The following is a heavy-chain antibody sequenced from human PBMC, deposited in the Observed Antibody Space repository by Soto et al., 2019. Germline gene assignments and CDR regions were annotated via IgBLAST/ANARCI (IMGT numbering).Heavy chain of an antibody. J-gene: IGHJ4*02. CDR3: AKGGDSTSYVGVAGEFDY. CDR1: GFTFSTCA. D-gene: IGHD6-19*01. Sequence: PGGSLRLSCAASGFTFSTCAMSWVRQAPGKGLEWVSGVSAGGSSTYFADSVKGRFTISRDNSKNTLYLQMNSLRAEDAAVYYCAKGGDSTSYVGVAGEFDYWGQGTLVTVSS. V-gene: IGHV3-23*01. CDR2: VSAGGSST.